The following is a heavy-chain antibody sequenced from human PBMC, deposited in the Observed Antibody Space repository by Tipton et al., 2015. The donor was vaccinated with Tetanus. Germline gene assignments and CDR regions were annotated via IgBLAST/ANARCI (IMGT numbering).Heavy chain of an antibody. CDR3: ARVSRECPELELDAFDI. D-gene: IGHD1-7*01. CDR2: IIPIFGTA. Sequence: QSGAEVKKPGSSVKVSCKASGGTFSSYAISWVRQAPGQGLEWMGGIIPIFGTANYAQKFQGRVTITADESTSTAYMELSSLRSEDTAVYYCARVSRECPELELDAFDIWGQGTMVTVSS. CDR1: GGTFSSYA. J-gene: IGHJ3*02. V-gene: IGHV1-69*01.